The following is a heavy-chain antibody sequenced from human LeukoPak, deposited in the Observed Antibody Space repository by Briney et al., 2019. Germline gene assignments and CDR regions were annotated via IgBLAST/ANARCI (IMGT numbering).Heavy chain of an antibody. CDR3: AMGRGCGGDCYFIYYYMDV. CDR1: RYTFTSYG. V-gene: IGHV1-2*02. CDR2: INPNSGGT. Sequence: ASVKVSCKASRYTFTSYGISWVRQAPGQGLEWMDWINPNSGGTNYAQKFQGRVTMTRDTSISTAYMELSRLRSDDTAVYYCAMGRGCGGDCYFIYYYMDVWGKGTTVTISS. J-gene: IGHJ6*03. D-gene: IGHD2-21*02.